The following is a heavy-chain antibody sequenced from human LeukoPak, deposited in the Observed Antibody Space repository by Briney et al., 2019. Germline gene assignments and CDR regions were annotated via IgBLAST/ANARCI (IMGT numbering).Heavy chain of an antibody. J-gene: IGHJ4*02. Sequence: PGGSLRLSCAASGFTFSSYSMNWVRQAPGKGLEWVSSISSSSSYIYYADSVKGRFTISRDNAKNSLYLQMNSLRGEDTAIYYCAKGDLVVLSRNYFDYWGQGTLVTVSS. D-gene: IGHD3-22*01. CDR1: GFTFSSYS. V-gene: IGHV3-21*04. CDR2: ISSSSSYI. CDR3: AKGDLVVLSRNYFDY.